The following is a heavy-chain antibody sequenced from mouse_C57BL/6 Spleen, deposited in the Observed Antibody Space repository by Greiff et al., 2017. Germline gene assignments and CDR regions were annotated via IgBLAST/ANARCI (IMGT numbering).Heavy chain of an antibody. V-gene: IGHV1-15*01. J-gene: IGHJ1*03. CDR3: TRGRFTTVVATPGYFDV. Sequence: QVQLQQSGAELVRPGASVTLSCKASGYTFTDYEMHWVKQTPVHGLEWIGAIDPETGGTAYNQKFKGKAILTADKSSSTAYMELRSLTSEDSAVYYCTRGRFTTVVATPGYFDVWGTGTTVTVSS. D-gene: IGHD1-1*01. CDR1: GYTFTDYE. CDR2: IDPETGGT.